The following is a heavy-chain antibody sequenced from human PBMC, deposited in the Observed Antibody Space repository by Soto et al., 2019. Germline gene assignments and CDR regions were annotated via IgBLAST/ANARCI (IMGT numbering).Heavy chain of an antibody. Sequence: QVQLEQSGAEMKKPGSSVKVSCKISGGTFNTIALSWVRQAPGQGLEWMGGIIPLFGEGNYAEKFRDRVTITAHESSSTMTMELTSLRSEDTAVYYCARGAPEGYTYGYGALQFWGQGTMVIVSS. CDR1: GGTFNTIA. J-gene: IGHJ3*01. V-gene: IGHV1-69*01. CDR3: ARGAPEGYTYGYGALQF. D-gene: IGHD5-18*01. CDR2: IIPLFGEG.